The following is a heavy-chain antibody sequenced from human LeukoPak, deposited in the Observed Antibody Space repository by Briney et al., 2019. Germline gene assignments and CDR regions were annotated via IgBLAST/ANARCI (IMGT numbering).Heavy chain of an antibody. CDR2: IRYDGSNE. CDR3: AKDQEKWSGYHDAFDI. J-gene: IGHJ3*02. V-gene: IGHV3-30*02. D-gene: IGHD3-3*01. CDR1: GFMFKNYD. Sequence: PGGSLRLSCAASGFMFKNYDMHWVRQAPGKGLEWVAVIRYDGSNENYADSMKGRFTISRDNSKNTLYLQMNSLRAEDTAVYYCAKDQEKWSGYHDAFDIWGQGTMVTVSS.